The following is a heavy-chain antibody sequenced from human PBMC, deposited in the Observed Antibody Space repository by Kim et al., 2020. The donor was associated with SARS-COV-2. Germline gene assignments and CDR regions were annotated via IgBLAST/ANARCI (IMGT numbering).Heavy chain of an antibody. Sequence: GGSLRLSCAASGFTFSSYAMSWVRQAPGKGLEWVSAISGSGGSTYYADSVKGRFTISRDNSKNTLYLQMNSLRAEDTAVYYCAKERSSGWPYYYYGMDVWGQGTTVTVSS. CDR2: ISGSGGST. CDR1: GFTFSSYA. D-gene: IGHD6-19*01. V-gene: IGHV3-23*01. J-gene: IGHJ6*02. CDR3: AKERSSGWPYYYYGMDV.